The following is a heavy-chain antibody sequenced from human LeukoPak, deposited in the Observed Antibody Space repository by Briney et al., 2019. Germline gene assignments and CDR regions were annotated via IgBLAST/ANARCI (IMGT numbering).Heavy chain of an antibody. Sequence: PGRSLRLSCEVSGFTFRNYGMNWVRQAPGKGLEWVAVISYDGINEYYVDSVKGRFTISRDNSKNSLYSQMESLTIEDTAVYYCATGRVDYGDYGVVKHWGQGTLVTVSS. CDR1: GFTFRNYG. D-gene: IGHD4-17*01. CDR3: ATGRVDYGDYGVVKH. J-gene: IGHJ1*01. V-gene: IGHV3-30*03. CDR2: ISYDGINE.